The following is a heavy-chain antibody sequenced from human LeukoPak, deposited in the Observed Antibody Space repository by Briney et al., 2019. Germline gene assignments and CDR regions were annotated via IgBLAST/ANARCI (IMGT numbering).Heavy chain of an antibody. CDR2: INHSGST. J-gene: IGHJ4*02. CDR1: VGSFSGYY. Sequence: SETLSLTCAVYVGSFSGYYWTWIRQPPGKGQEWIGEINHSGSTNYNPSLMSRVTISVDTFKNQFSLKLSSVTAADTAMYYCARTTVVTSNFDFWGQGTLVTVSS. V-gene: IGHV4-34*01. D-gene: IGHD4-23*01. CDR3: ARTTVVTSNFDF.